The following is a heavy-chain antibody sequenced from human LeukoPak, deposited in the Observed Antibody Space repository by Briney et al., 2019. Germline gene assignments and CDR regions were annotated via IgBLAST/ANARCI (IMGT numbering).Heavy chain of an antibody. CDR3: VRDVAYDFRNPYRYFQH. D-gene: IGHD3-3*01. CDR1: GFTFSTYA. V-gene: IGHV3-7*01. J-gene: IGHJ1*01. Sequence: GGSLRLSCAASGFTFSTYAMTWVRQAPGKGLEWVANIKQDGSEKYYEDPMKGRFTISRDNAKSSLYLQMKSLRAEDTAVYYCVRDVAYDFRNPYRYFQHWGQGTLVTVSS. CDR2: IKQDGSEK.